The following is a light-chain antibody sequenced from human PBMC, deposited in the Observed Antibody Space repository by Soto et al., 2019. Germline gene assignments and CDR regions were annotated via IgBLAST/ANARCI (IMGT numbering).Light chain of an antibody. J-gene: IGLJ3*02. CDR2: EVS. Sequence: QSALTQPASVSGSPGQSITISCTGTSSDVGCYNYVSWYQQHPGKAPKFMIYEVSNRPSGVSNRFSGSKSGNTASLTISGLQAEDEADYYCSSYTSSSTPWVFGGGTKLTVL. V-gene: IGLV2-14*01. CDR3: SSYTSSSTPWV. CDR1: SSDVGCYNY.